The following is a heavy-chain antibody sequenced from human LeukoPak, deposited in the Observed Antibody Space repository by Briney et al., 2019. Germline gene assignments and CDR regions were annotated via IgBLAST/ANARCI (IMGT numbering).Heavy chain of an antibody. CDR3: AKATLGSCSGARCYPFDY. J-gene: IGHJ4*02. CDR2: ITGSGGST. D-gene: IGHD2-15*01. CDR1: GFTFSTYA. V-gene: IGHV3-23*01. Sequence: GGSLRLSCAASGFTFSTYAINWVRQAPGKGLEWVSAITGSGGSTYIADSVKGRLTISRDNSKNTLYLQMNSLRAEDTAVYYRAKATLGSCSGARCYPFDYWGQGTLVTVSS.